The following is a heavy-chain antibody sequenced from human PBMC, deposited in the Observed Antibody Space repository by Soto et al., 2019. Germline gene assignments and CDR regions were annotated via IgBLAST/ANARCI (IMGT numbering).Heavy chain of an antibody. Sequence: QVQLVESGGGVVQPGRSLRLSRAASGFTFSSYGMHWVRQAPGKGLEWVAVIWYDGSNKYYADSVKGRFTISRDNSKNTLYLQMNSLRAEDTAVYYCARDSGIAVAGPFEYWGQGTLVTVSS. CDR3: ARDSGIAVAGPFEY. V-gene: IGHV3-33*01. J-gene: IGHJ4*02. CDR1: GFTFSSYG. D-gene: IGHD6-19*01. CDR2: IWYDGSNK.